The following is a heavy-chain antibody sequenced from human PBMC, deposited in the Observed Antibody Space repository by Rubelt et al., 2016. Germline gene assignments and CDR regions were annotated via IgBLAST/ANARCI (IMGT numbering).Heavy chain of an antibody. J-gene: IGHJ6*02. D-gene: IGHD1-26*01. V-gene: IGHV3-21*01. CDR3: ARIVGATRGVMKDV. Sequence: YYADSVKGRFTISRDNAKNSLYLQMNSLRAEDTAVYYCARIVGATRGVMKDVWGQGTTVTVSS.